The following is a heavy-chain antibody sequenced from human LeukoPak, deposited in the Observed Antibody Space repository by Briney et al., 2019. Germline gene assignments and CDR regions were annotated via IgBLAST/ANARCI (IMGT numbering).Heavy chain of an antibody. V-gene: IGHV3-23*01. CDR2: ISGSGEST. J-gene: IGHJ4*02. D-gene: IGHD3-3*01. CDR1: GFTFNTYA. CDR3: AKSTRRFLEWLLLDF. Sequence: GGSLRLSCAASGFTFNTYAMSWVRQAPGKGLEWVSSISGSGESTHYADSVKGRFSISRDNSKTTLYLQMNSLRAEDTAIYYCAKSTRRFLEWLLLDFWGQGTLVTVSS.